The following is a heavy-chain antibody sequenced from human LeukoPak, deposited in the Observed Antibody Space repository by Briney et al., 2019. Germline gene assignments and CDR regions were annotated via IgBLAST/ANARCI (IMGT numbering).Heavy chain of an antibody. D-gene: IGHD6-13*01. V-gene: IGHV3-11*01. Sequence: GGSLRLSCAASGFTFSSHYMSWIRQAPGEGLEWVSYTSTSGDTKYYTDSVKGRFTISRDNAKNSLYLQMNSLRAEDTAVYYCARGWGSSWYYFDYWGLGTLVTVSS. CDR3: ARGWGSSWYYFDY. CDR1: GFTFSSHY. CDR2: TSTSGDTK. J-gene: IGHJ4*02.